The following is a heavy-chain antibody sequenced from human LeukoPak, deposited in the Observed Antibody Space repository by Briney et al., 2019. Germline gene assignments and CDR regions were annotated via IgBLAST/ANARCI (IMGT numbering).Heavy chain of an antibody. CDR3: AKDRRVGATPDAFDI. V-gene: IGHV3-30*02. CDR1: GFTFSSYE. D-gene: IGHD1-26*01. J-gene: IGHJ3*02. CDR2: IRYDGSNK. Sequence: GGSLRLSCAASGFTFSSYEMNWVRQAPGKGLEWVAFIRYDGSNKYYADSVKGRFTISRDNSKNTLYLQMNSLRAEDTAVYYCAKDRRVGATPDAFDIWGQGTMVTVSS.